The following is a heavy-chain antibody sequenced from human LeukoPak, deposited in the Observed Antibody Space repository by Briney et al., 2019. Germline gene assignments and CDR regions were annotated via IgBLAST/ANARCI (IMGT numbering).Heavy chain of an antibody. Sequence: ASVKVSCMASGYTFTSYDINWVRQATGQGLEWMGWMNPNSGNTGYAQKFQGRVTMTRNTSISTAYMELSSLRSEDTAVYYCAISRYYDFWSGTHYYYGMDVWGQGTTVTVSS. CDR2: MNPNSGNT. V-gene: IGHV1-8*01. CDR1: GYTFTSYD. D-gene: IGHD3-3*01. J-gene: IGHJ6*02. CDR3: AISRYYDFWSGTHYYYGMDV.